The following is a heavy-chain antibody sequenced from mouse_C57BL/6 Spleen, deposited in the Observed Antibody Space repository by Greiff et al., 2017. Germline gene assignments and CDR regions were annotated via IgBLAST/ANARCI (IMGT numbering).Heavy chain of an antibody. CDR1: GFNIKDDY. V-gene: IGHV14-4*01. CDR3: TTNYYGSSPYYFDY. J-gene: IGHJ2*01. CDR2: IDPENGDT. D-gene: IGHD1-1*01. Sequence: VQLKQSGAELVRPGASVKLSCTASGFNIKDDYMHWVKQRPEQGLEWIGWIDPENGDTEYASKFQGKATITADTSSNTAYLQLSSLTSEDTAVYYCTTNYYGSSPYYFDYWGQGTTLTVSS.